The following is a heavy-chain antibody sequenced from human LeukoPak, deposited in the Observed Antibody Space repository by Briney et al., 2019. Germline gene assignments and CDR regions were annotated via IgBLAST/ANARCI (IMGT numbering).Heavy chain of an antibody. Sequence: GRSLRLSCAASGFTFSSYGMHWVRQAPGKGLEWVAVISYDGSNKYYADSVKGRFTISRDNSKNTLYLQMNSLRAEDTAVYYCANEGIGYCSGGSCYNYYYMDVWGKGTTVTVSS. CDR2: ISYDGSNK. J-gene: IGHJ6*03. D-gene: IGHD2-15*01. V-gene: IGHV3-30*18. CDR3: ANEGIGYCSGGSCYNYYYMDV. CDR1: GFTFSSYG.